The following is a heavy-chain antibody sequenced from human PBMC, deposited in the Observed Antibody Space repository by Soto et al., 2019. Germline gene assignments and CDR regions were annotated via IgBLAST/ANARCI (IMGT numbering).Heavy chain of an antibody. V-gene: IGHV4-59*01. CDR1: GGSIVSYY. CDR2: IYYSGST. D-gene: IGHD3-22*01. CDR3: ARQSYDSSGYYEAFDY. Sequence: SQTLSLTRTVVGGSIVSYYGSWIRQPQGKGLEWIGYIYYSGSTNYNPSLKSRVTLSVYTSKNQFSLKLSSLTSADTAVYYCARQSYDSSGYYEAFDYWGQGTLVTVSS. J-gene: IGHJ4*02.